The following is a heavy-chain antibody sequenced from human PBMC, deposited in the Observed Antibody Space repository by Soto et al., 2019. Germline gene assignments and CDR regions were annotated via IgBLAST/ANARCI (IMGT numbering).Heavy chain of an antibody. D-gene: IGHD6-13*01. Sequence: GGSLRLSCAASGFTFSSYGMHWVRQAPGKGLEWVAVIWYDGSNKYYADSGKGRFTISRDNSKNTLYLQMNSLRAEDTAVYYCAREVIAAAGDYYYYYGMDVWGQGTTVTVSS. CDR1: GFTFSSYG. CDR2: IWYDGSNK. J-gene: IGHJ6*02. V-gene: IGHV3-33*01. CDR3: AREVIAAAGDYYYYYGMDV.